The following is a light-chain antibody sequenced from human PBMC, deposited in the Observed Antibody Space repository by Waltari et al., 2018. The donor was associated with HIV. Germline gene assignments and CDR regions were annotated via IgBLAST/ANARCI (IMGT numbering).Light chain of an antibody. Sequence: DIEMTQSPTSLSAFVGDRVTITCRPSKNVANWLSWFQQTPGKAPKSLSYTASGLQGGVPSRFSGSGSGTNFTLTINNLQTEDSGIYYCHQYNNFPLTFGGGTKVEIK. CDR3: HQYNNFPLT. CDR2: TAS. CDR1: KNVANW. V-gene: IGKV1-16*01. J-gene: IGKJ4*01.